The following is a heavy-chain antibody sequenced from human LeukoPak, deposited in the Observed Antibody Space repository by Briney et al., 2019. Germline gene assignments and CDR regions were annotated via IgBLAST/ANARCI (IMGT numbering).Heavy chain of an antibody. CDR1: GGSFSGYY. Sequence: PSETLSLTCAVYGGSFSGYYWSWIRQPPGKGLEWIGEINHSGSTNYNPSLKSRVTISVDTSKNQFSLKLSSVIAADTAVYYCARGPGYGQANFDYWGQGTLVTVSS. J-gene: IGHJ4*02. CDR3: ARGPGYGQANFDY. CDR2: INHSGST. V-gene: IGHV4-34*01. D-gene: IGHD5-18*01.